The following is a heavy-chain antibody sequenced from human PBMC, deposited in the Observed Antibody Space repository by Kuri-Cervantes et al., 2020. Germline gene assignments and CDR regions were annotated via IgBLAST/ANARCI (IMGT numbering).Heavy chain of an antibody. J-gene: IGHJ4*02. CDR1: GFTFSSYW. D-gene: IGHD3-10*01. CDR2: ISSSSSYI. CDR3: ARDGNYYGSGSYFFDY. V-gene: IGHV3-21*01. Sequence: GESLKISCAASGFTFSSYWMHWVRQAPGKGLEWVSSISSSSSYIYYADSVKGRFTISRDNAKNSLYLQMNSLRAEDTAVYYCARDGNYYGSGSYFFDYWGQGTLVTVSS.